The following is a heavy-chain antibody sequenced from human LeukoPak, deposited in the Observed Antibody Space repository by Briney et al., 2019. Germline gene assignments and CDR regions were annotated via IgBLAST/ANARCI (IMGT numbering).Heavy chain of an antibody. D-gene: IGHD6-19*01. CDR2: IYSGGST. CDR3: AREIRRLAVAGTVYFDY. V-gene: IGHV3-53*01. J-gene: IGHJ4*02. Sequence: GGSLRLSCAASGFTVSSNYMSWVRQAPGKGLEWVSVIYSGGSTYYADSVKGRFTISRDNSKNTLYLQMNSLRAEDTAEYYCAREIRRLAVAGTVYFDYWGQGTLVTVSS. CDR1: GFTVSSNY.